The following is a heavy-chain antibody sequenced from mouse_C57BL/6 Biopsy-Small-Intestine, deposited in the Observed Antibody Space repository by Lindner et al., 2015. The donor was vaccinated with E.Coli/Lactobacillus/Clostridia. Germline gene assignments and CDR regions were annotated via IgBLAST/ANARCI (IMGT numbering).Heavy chain of an antibody. J-gene: IGHJ2*01. Sequence: VQLQESGPELVKPGASVKISCKASGYAFSSSWMNWVKQRPGQGLDWIGRIYPGDGDTNYNGKFKGKATLTADKSSSTTYMQLSSLTSEDSAVYFCALYGNFDNWGQGTTLTVSS. V-gene: IGHV1-82*01. CDR3: ALYGNFDN. CDR2: IYPGDGDT. D-gene: IGHD2-1*01. CDR1: GYAFSSSW.